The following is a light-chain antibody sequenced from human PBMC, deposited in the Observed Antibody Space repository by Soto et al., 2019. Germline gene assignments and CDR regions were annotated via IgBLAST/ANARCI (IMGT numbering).Light chain of an antibody. CDR1: QSVSSN. J-gene: IGKJ1*01. CDR3: QQYNNCPQT. V-gene: IGKV3-15*01. CDR2: GAS. Sequence: EIVMTQSPATLSVSPGERATLSCRASQSVSSNFAWYQQKPGQAPRLLIYGASTRATGIPARFSGSGSGTEFTLTISSLQSEDFAVYYCQQYNNCPQTFGQGTKVEI.